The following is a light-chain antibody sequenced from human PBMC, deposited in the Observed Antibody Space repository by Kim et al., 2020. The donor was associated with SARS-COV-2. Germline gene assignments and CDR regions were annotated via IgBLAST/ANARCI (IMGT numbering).Light chain of an antibody. V-gene: IGLV2-14*03. CDR2: DVS. Sequence: GQSITFSSTGTSSDVGGYNYVSWDKQHPGKAPKLMIYDVSNRPSGVSNRFSGSKSGNTASLTISGLQAEDEADYYCSSYTSSSTLVFGGGTQLTVL. J-gene: IGLJ3*02. CDR1: SSDVGGYNY. CDR3: SSYTSSSTLV.